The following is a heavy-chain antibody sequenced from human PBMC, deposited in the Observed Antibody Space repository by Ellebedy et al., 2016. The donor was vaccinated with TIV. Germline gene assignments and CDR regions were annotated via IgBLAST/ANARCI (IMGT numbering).Heavy chain of an antibody. D-gene: IGHD2-15*01. CDR1: GGTFSSYS. V-gene: IGHV1-69*06. J-gene: IGHJ6*02. CDR3: ARDPPDIVVSHYGLYV. Sequence: SVKVSCXPSGGTFSSYSISWVRQAPGQGLEWMGEIIPIFGTANYAQKFQGRVTITADKSTNTVYMDLSSLRSEDTAVYYCARDPPDIVVSHYGLYVWGQGTTVTVSS. CDR2: IIPIFGTA.